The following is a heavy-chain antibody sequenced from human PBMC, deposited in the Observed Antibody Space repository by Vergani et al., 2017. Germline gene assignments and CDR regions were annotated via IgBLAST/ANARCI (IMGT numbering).Heavy chain of an antibody. V-gene: IGHV3-49*04. CDR1: GFTFGDYA. CDR2: IRSKAYGGTT. CDR3: AKDPFITMVRGLHPFDFDMDV. J-gene: IGHJ6*02. Sequence: EVQLVESGGGLVQPGRSLRLSCTASGFTFGDYAMSWVRQAPGKGLEWVGFIRSKAYGGTTEYAASVKGRFTISRDDSKSIAYLQMNSLKTEDTAVYYCAKDPFITMVRGLHPFDFDMDVWGQGTTVTVSS. D-gene: IGHD3-10*01.